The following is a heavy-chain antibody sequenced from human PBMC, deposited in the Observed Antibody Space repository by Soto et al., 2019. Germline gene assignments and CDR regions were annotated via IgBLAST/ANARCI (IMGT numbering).Heavy chain of an antibody. V-gene: IGHV3-23*01. CDR3: AKYLTASNFRLDV. J-gene: IGHJ6*02. Sequence: GGSLRLSCTASGFTFNTYFMSWVRQAPGEGLEWISAISGGGGAKYYSDSVKGRFTISRDNSNNTLYLQMNSLRADDTAVYYCAKYLTASNFRLDVWGHGARVTVYS. D-gene: IGHD7-27*01. CDR2: ISGGGGAK. CDR1: GFTFNTYF.